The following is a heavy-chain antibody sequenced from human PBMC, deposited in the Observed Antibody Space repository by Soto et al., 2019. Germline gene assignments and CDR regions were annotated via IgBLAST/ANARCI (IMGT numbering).Heavy chain of an antibody. D-gene: IGHD6-19*01. J-gene: IGHJ4*02. CDR1: CASLSTYY. CDR2: IAYSGSS. CDR3: ARSVGTSGWADY. Sequence: SLTRTVSCASLSTYYWSWTRQPPGEGLEWIGHIAYSGSSIYNPSLKIRVTISVNTPRTQFSLMLRSLTAADRAVYYGARSVGTSGWADYWGQ. V-gene: IGHV4-59*01.